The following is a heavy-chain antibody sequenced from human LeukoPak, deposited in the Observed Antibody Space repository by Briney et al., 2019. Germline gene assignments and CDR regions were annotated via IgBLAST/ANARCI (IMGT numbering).Heavy chain of an antibody. V-gene: IGHV4-34*01. CDR1: GGSISSYY. CDR3: ASGSPRGILSGYWFDP. J-gene: IGHJ5*02. CDR2: IYHSGST. D-gene: IGHD3-9*01. Sequence: SETLSLTCTVSGGSISSYYWSWVRQPPGKGLEWIGEIYHSGSTNYNPSLKSRVTISVDTSKNQFSLKLSSVTAADTAVYYCASGSPRGILSGYWFDPWGQGTLVTVSS.